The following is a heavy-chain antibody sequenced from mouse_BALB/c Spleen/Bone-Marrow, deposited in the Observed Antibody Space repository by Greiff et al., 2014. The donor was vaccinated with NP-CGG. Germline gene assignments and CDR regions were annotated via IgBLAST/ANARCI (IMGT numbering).Heavy chain of an antibody. CDR1: GYTFTDYY. J-gene: IGHJ3*01. V-gene: IGHV1-77*01. Sequence: VQLQQSGAELARPGASVKLSCKASGYTFTDYYINWVKQRTGQGLEWIGEIYPGSGNTYYNEKFKGKATLTADKSSSTAYMQHSSLTSEDSAVYFYARREYGNGGFAYWGQGTLVTVSA. D-gene: IGHD2-10*02. CDR2: IYPGSGNT. CDR3: ARREYGNGGFAY.